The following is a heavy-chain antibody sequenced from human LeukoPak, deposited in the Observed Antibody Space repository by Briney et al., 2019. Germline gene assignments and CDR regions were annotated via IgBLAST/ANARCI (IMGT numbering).Heavy chain of an antibody. CDR1: RYTFTDYH. D-gene: IGHD6-13*01. V-gene: IGHV1-2*02. CDR3: ARVDSSSWSLHF. J-gene: IGHJ4*02. CDR2: INPNSGGT. Sequence: ASVKVSRKASRYTFTDYHIHWVRQAPGQGLEWMGWINPNSGGTNFAQKFQGRVTMTRDTSISTAYMELSRLRSDDTAIYYCARVDSSSWSLHFWGQGTLVTVSS.